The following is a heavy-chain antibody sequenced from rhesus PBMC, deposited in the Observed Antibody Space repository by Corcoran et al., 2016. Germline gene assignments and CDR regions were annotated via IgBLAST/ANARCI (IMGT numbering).Heavy chain of an antibody. J-gene: IGHJ4*01. CDR3: ARGSIAAAGTHYFDY. CDR1: GGSISSSY. Sequence: QLQLQESGPGLVKPSETLSVTCAVSGGSISSSYWSWIRQAPGKGLEWIGYIYGSGSSTHYNPSLKSRVTLSVDTSKNQLSLKLSSVTTADTAVYYCARGSIAAAGTHYFDYWGQGVLVTVSS. V-gene: IGHV4-169*01. D-gene: IGHD6-25*01. CDR2: IYGSGSST.